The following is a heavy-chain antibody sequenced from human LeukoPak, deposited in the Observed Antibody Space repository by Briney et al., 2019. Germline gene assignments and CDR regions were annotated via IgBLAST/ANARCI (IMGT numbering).Heavy chain of an antibody. J-gene: IGHJ4*02. CDR1: GFTFITYA. D-gene: IGHD6-19*01. Sequence: GGSLRLPCAASGFTFITYAITWVRQGPGKGLEWVSAIRPDGDRTYYANSVRGRFTISIDNSKDTVYLQINGLRVEDTAVYYCAREQSGTRGWYTVDYWGQGTLVTVSS. V-gene: IGHV3-23*01. CDR3: AREQSGTRGWYTVDY. CDR2: IRPDGDRT.